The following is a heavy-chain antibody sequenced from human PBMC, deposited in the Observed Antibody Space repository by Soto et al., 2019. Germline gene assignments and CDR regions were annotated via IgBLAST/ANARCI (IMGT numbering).Heavy chain of an antibody. CDR3: VMVDNYVTPTPQDV. CDR2: ISPYTGNT. Sequence: QVQLVQSGDEVKKPGASVKVYCKASGYIFVNYGIAWVRQAPGQGLGWMGWISPYTGNTHSATSVQGRLTVTTDTSTSTAYMELGSLTSDDTAVYYCVMVDNYVTPTPQDVWGQGTTVTVSS. V-gene: IGHV1-18*01. CDR1: GYIFVNYG. J-gene: IGHJ6*02. D-gene: IGHD3-16*01.